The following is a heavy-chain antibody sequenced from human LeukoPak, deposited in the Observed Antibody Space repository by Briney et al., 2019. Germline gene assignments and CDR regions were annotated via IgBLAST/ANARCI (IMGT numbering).Heavy chain of an antibody. V-gene: IGHV3-53*01. J-gene: IGHJ5*02. CDR3: ARGAYYYNTSGYIHSGWFDP. CDR2: IYSAGNT. CDR1: GFTVSSNY. Sequence: GGSLRLSCAASGFTVSSNYMSWVRQAPGKGLEWVSVIYSAGNTYYADSVKGRFTISRDNSKNTLYLQVNSLRAEDTAVYYCARGAYYYNTSGYIHSGWFDPWGQGTLVTVSS. D-gene: IGHD3-22*01.